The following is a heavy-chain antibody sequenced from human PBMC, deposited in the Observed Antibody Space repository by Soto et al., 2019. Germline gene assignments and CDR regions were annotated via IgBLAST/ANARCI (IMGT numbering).Heavy chain of an antibody. V-gene: IGHV4-39*01. Sequence: SETLSLTCSVSGGSVSSNEYYWVWIRQPPAKELEWIGNIDYNGGTSYDPSLKTRLTISRDTSKNQFSLRLTFVAAADPALYSCGQILVAANNNTDSDSWGPGILVTVYS. D-gene: IGHD2-15*01. J-gene: IGHJ4*02. CDR2: IDYNGGT. CDR1: GGSVSSNEYY. CDR3: GQILVAANNNTDSDS.